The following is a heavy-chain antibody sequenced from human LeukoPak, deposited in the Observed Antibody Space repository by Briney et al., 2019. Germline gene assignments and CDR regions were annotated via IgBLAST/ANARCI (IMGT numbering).Heavy chain of an antibody. CDR3: ARERVTTTAFDI. V-gene: IGHV3-21*01. CDR1: GFTFSSYP. D-gene: IGHD5-12*01. CDR2: ITTSSSQI. J-gene: IGHJ3*02. Sequence: PGGSLRLSCAASGFTFSSYPMSWVRQAPGKGLEWVSYITTSSSQIYYGDSVKGGFTLSRDNAKNSLYLQMNSLRAEDTAVYYCARERVTTTAFDIWGQGTMVTVSS.